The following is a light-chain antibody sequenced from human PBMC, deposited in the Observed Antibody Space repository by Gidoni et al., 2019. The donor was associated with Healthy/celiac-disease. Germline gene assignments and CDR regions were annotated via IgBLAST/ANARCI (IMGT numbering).Light chain of an antibody. V-gene: IGKV4-1*01. CDR3: QKYYSTPYT. J-gene: IGKJ2*01. CDR1: QSVFYSSNNKNY. CDR2: WAS. Sequence: DIVMTQSPDSLAVSLGERATINCKSIQSVFYSSNNKNYLAWYQQKSGQPPKLLIYWASTRESGVPDRFSGSGYGTDFILTISRLKDEDVAVYYCQKYYSTPYTFGQGTKLEIK.